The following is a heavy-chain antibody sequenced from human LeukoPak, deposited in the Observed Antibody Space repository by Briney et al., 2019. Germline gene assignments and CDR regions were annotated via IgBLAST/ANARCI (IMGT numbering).Heavy chain of an antibody. Sequence: GGSLRLSCAACGFTFSSYAMHLVRQAPGKGLEYVPAISSNGGSTYYANSVKGRFTISRDNSKNTLYLQMGSLRAEDMAVYYCARGDPYYYDSSGYYAYWGQGTLVTVSS. V-gene: IGHV3-64*01. CDR2: ISSNGGST. D-gene: IGHD3-22*01. CDR1: GFTFSSYA. J-gene: IGHJ4*02. CDR3: ARGDPYYYDSSGYYAY.